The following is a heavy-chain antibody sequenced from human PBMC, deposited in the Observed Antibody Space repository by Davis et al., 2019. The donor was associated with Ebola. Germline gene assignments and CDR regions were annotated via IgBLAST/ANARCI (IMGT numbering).Heavy chain of an antibody. CDR1: GGSISSYY. Sequence: MPLETLSLTCTVSGGSISSYYWSWIRQPPGKGLEWIGYIYYSGSTNYNPSLKSRVTISVDTSKNQFSLKLSSVTAADTAVYYCARDPPGLYGMDVWGQGTTVTVSS. V-gene: IGHV4-59*01. CDR2: IYYSGST. J-gene: IGHJ6*02. CDR3: ARDPPGLYGMDV.